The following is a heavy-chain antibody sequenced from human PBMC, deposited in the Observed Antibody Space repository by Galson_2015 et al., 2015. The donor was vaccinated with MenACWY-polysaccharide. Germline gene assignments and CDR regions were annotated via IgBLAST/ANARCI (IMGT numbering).Heavy chain of an antibody. J-gene: IGHJ4*02. D-gene: IGHD3-10*01. V-gene: IGHV3-11*01. Sequence: IYYADSVKGRFIISRDNAKNSLYLQMNSLRAEDTAVYFCARDPRGARSSYFDNWGQGILVTVST. CDR3: ARDPRGARSSYFDN. CDR2: I.